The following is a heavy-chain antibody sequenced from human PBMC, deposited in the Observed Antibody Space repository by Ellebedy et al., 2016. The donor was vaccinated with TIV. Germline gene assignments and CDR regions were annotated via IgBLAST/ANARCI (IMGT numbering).Heavy chain of an antibody. Sequence: SVKVSXKASGGTFSSYGISWVRQAPGQGLEWMGWISAYNGNTNYAQKFQGRVTITADESTSTAYMELSSLRSEDTAVYYCARDRSLVYYWGGMDVWGQGTTVTVSS. CDR3: ARDRSLVYYWGGMDV. J-gene: IGHJ6*02. D-gene: IGHD3-22*01. CDR1: GGTFSSYG. CDR2: ISAYNGNT. V-gene: IGHV1-69*13.